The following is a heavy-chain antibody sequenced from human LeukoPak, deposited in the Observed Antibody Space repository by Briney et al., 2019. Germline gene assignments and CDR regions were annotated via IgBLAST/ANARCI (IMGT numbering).Heavy chain of an antibody. Sequence: GASVKVSCKASGYTFTGYYMHWVRQAPGQGLEWMGWINPNSGGTNYAQKFQGRVTMTRDTSISTAYMGLSRLRSDDTAVYYCARAYGSGSSYYYYMDVWGKGTTVTVSS. CDR1: GYTFTGYY. V-gene: IGHV1-2*02. D-gene: IGHD3-10*01. CDR2: INPNSGGT. J-gene: IGHJ6*03. CDR3: ARAYGSGSSYYYYMDV.